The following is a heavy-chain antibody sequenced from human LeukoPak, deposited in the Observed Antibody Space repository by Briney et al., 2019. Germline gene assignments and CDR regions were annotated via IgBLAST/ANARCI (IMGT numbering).Heavy chain of an antibody. J-gene: IGHJ4*02. Sequence: PGGSLRLSCAASGFTFSSYWMSWVRQAPGKGLEWVANIKQDGSEKYYVDSVKGRFTISRDNAKNSLYLQMNSLRAEDTAVYYCARDGYGDYDGGFDYWGQGTLVTVSS. CDR1: GFTFSSYW. CDR3: ARDGYGDYDGGFDY. CDR2: IKQDGSEK. V-gene: IGHV3-7*01. D-gene: IGHD4-17*01.